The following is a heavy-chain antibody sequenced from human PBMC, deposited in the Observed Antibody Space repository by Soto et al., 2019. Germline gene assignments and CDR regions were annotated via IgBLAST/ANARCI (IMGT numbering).Heavy chain of an antibody. CDR3: ARVVKNLSYCHGSSDHRCSHDY. D-gene: IGHD3-22*01. J-gene: IGHJ4*02. CDR1: GGSISTGGYY. CDR2: IYYSGST. V-gene: IGHV4-30-4*01. Sequence: PSATLSPTRTVSGGSISTGGYYWSWIRQPPGKGLQWIGYIYYSGSTHYNPSLKSRVTISVDTSKNQLSLKLNSVTAADTAGYYCARVVKNLSYCHGSSDHRCSHDYSAQGALDTVSS.